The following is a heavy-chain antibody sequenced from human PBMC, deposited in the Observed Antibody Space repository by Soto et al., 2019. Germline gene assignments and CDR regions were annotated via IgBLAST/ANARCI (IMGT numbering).Heavy chain of an antibody. J-gene: IGHJ4*02. CDR1: GGSISSYY. CDR2: IYYSGST. Sequence: PSETLSLTCTVSGGSISSYYWSWIRQPPGKGLEWIGYIYYSGSTNYNPSLKSRVTISVDTSKNQFSLKLSSVTAADTAVYYCARGGVAYYYDSSGYSPLTTFDYWGQGTLVTVSA. CDR3: ARGGVAYYYDSSGYSPLTTFDY. D-gene: IGHD3-22*01. V-gene: IGHV4-59*01.